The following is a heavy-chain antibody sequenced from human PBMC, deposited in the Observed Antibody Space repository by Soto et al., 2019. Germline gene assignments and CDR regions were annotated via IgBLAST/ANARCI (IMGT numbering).Heavy chain of an antibody. J-gene: IGHJ5*02. Sequence: MQMVESGGGSVQPGGSLRLSCAASGFPFSQYWMHWVRQTPGKGLVWVSRINPAGTITNYADSVEGRFTISRDNADSALFLQMNSLSAEDTAIYYCTSDTFGLRDTWGQGTLVTVSS. D-gene: IGHD3-16*01. CDR3: TSDTFGLRDT. CDR1: GFPFSQYW. CDR2: INPAGTIT. V-gene: IGHV3-74*01.